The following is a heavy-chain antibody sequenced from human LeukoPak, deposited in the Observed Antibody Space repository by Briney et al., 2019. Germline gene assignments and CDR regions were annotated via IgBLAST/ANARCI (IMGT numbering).Heavy chain of an antibody. D-gene: IGHD3-3*01. CDR2: ISGSGGRT. CDR1: GFSFRNWP. J-gene: IGHJ4*02. CDR3: ATGHENSLEGY. Sequence: GGSLRLSCAASGFSFRNWPLSWVRQAPGEGLEWVSAISGSGGRTYYADSVKGRFTISRDDSKNSLYLQMNSLRAEDTAVYYCATGHENSLEGYWGQGTLVTVSS. V-gene: IGHV3-23*01.